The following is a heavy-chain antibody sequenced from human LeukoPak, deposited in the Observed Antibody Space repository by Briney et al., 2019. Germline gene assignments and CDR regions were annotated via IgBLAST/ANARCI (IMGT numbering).Heavy chain of an antibody. J-gene: IGHJ4*02. CDR1: GFTFSDSA. CDR3: TREYSSSWPFNY. Sequence: GGSLKLSCAASGFTFSDSAIHWVRRASGKGLEWVGRIRSKAGSYATTYVASVNGRFTISRADSKNTAYLQMNSLKNEDTAVYYCTREYSSSWPFNYWGQGPAVTVSS. V-gene: IGHV3-73*01. CDR2: IRSKAGSYAT. D-gene: IGHD6-13*01.